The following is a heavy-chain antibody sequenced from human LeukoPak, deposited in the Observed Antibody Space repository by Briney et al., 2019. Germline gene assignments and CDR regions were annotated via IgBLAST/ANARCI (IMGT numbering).Heavy chain of an antibody. Sequence: ASVKVSCKASGGTFSSYAISWVRQAPGQGLEWMGGTIPIFGTANYAQKFQGRVTITVDKSTSTAYMELSSLRSEDTAVYYCARGRDTAMVFDYWGQGTLVTVSS. CDR2: TIPIFGTA. J-gene: IGHJ4*02. D-gene: IGHD5-18*01. V-gene: IGHV1-69*06. CDR1: GGTFSSYA. CDR3: ARGRDTAMVFDY.